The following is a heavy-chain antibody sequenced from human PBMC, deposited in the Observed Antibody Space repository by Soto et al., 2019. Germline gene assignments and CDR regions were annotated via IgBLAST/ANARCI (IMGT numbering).Heavy chain of an antibody. CDR2: IDPSDSYT. CDR3: ASRVLLWFGESNYGMDV. V-gene: IGHV5-10-1*01. Sequence: HGESLKISCKGSGYSFTSYWISWVRQMPGKGLEWMGRIDPSDSYTNYSPSFQGHVTISADKSISTAYLQWSSLKASDTAMYYCASRVLLWFGESNYGMDVWGQGTTVTVSS. D-gene: IGHD3-10*01. J-gene: IGHJ6*02. CDR1: GYSFTSYW.